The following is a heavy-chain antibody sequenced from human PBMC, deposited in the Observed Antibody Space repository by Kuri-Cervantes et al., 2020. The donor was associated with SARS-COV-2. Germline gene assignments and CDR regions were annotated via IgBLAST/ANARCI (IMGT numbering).Heavy chain of an antibody. CDR1: GYTFTSYY. CDR2: ISAYNGNT. V-gene: IGHV1-18*04. CDR3: ARDSLLPYYYGMDV. Sequence: ASVKVSCKASGYTFTSYYMHWVRQAPGQGLEWMGWISAYNGNTNYAQKLQGRVTMTTDTSTSTAYMELRSLRSDDTAVYYCARDSLLPYYYGMDVWGQGTTVTVSS. J-gene: IGHJ6*02. D-gene: IGHD2-15*01.